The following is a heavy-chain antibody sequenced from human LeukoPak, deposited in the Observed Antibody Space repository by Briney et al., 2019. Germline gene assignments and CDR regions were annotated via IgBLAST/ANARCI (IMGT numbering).Heavy chain of an antibody. CDR1: GYTFTSYD. D-gene: IGHD6-19*01. CDR2: MNPNSGYT. V-gene: IGHV1-8*03. Sequence: ASVKVSCRASGYTFTSYDINWVRQSTGQGLEWMGWMNPNSGYTGYAQKFQGRVTITRDTSISTAYMELSSLRSEDTAVYYCARVAGSLDYSGQGTLVTVSS. CDR3: ARVAGSLDY. J-gene: IGHJ4*02.